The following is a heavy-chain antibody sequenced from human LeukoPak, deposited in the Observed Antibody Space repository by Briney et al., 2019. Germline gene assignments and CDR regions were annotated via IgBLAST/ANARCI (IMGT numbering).Heavy chain of an antibody. CDR3: ARTPKTGSFDS. Sequence: GGSLRLSCAASGFTFSTYAMNWVRQAPGKGLEWLSTISDIGGNTYYADSVKGRFTISRDNSRNTLYLQMNSLRVEDTAVYFRARTPKTGSFDSWGQGTLVTVSS. CDR1: GFTFSTYA. V-gene: IGHV3-23*01. CDR2: ISDIGGNT. J-gene: IGHJ4*02. D-gene: IGHD1-26*01.